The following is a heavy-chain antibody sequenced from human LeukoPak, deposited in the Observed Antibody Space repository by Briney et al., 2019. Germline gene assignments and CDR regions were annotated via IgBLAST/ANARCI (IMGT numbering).Heavy chain of an antibody. CDR3: ARDPTSSWETAFDI. D-gene: IGHD1-26*01. V-gene: IGHV3-21*01. CDR2: ISTSSSYI. Sequence: PGGSLRLSCAASGFTFSRYSMNWVRQAPGKGLEWVSFISTSSSYIHYADSIKGRFTISRDNARNSLYLQMNSLRAEDTAVYYCARDPTSSWETAFDIWGQGTMVTVSS. CDR1: GFTFSRYS. J-gene: IGHJ3*02.